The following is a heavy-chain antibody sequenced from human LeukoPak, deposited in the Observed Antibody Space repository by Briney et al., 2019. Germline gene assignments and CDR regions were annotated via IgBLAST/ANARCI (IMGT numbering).Heavy chain of an antibody. J-gene: IGHJ5*02. D-gene: IGHD3-9*01. CDR3: ACLKYYDILTGYLSDNWFDP. CDR1: GGSISSYY. V-gene: IGHV4-59*12. CDR2: IYYSGST. Sequence: PSETLSLTCTVSGGSISSYYWSWIRQPPGKGLEWIGYIYYSGSTNYNPSLKSRVTISVDTSKNQFSLKLSSVTAADTAVYYCACLKYYDILTGYLSDNWFDPWGQGTLVTVSS.